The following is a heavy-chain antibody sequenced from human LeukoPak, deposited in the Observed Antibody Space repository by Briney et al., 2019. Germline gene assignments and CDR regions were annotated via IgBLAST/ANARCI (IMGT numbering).Heavy chain of an antibody. CDR2: INPNSGST. CDR3: ARDYVDNFDSYGYIALDQ. D-gene: IGHD3-22*01. J-gene: IGHJ4*02. CDR1: GHTFTDYY. V-gene: IGHV1-2*02. Sequence: GASVKVSCKAYGHTFTDYYILWARQAPGQGLEWRAWINPNSGSTNYAQNLQGRVSMTRDTSISTAHMELSRLRSDDTAVYYCARDYVDNFDSYGYIALDQWGQGTLVIVSS.